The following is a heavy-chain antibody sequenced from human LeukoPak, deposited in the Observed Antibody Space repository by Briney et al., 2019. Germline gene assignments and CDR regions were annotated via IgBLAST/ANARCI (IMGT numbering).Heavy chain of an antibody. J-gene: IGHJ5*02. CDR3: ARAYSSSWYWNWFDP. D-gene: IGHD6-13*01. CDR2: INYSRST. CDR1: GGSFSGYY. V-gene: IGHV4-34*01. Sequence: SETLSLTCAVYGGSFSGYYWSWIRQPPGKGLEWIGEINYSRSTNYNPSLKSRVTISVDTSKNQFSLKLSSVTAADTAVYYCARAYSSSWYWNWFDPWGQGTLVTVSS.